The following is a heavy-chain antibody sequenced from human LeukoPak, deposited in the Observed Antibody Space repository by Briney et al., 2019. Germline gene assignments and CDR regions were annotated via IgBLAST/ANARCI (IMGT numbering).Heavy chain of an antibody. CDR2: ISSSSSYI. V-gene: IGHV3-21*01. CDR1: GFTFSSYS. CDR3: ARDRFGSYSSSWTDY. J-gene: IGHJ4*02. D-gene: IGHD6-13*01. Sequence: GGSLRLSCAAFGFTFSSYSMNWVRQAPGKGLEWVSSISSSSSYIYYADSVKGRFTISRDNAKNSLYLQMNSLRAEDTAVYYCARDRFGSYSSSWTDYWGQGTLVTVSS.